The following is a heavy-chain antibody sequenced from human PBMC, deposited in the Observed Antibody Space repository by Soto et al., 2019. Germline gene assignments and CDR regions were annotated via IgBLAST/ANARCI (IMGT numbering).Heavy chain of an antibody. CDR2: INPNSGGT. CDR1: GYTFTSYA. V-gene: IGHV1-2*02. J-gene: IGHJ5*02. CDR3: ARVKLRYFDWLHCGRGSDWFDP. D-gene: IGHD3-9*01. Sequence: ASVKVSCKASGYTFTSYAMHWVRQAPGQGLEWMGWINPNSGGTNYAQKFQGRVTMTRDTSISTAYMELSRLRSDDTAVYYCARVKLRYFDWLHCGRGSDWFDPWGQGTLVTVSS.